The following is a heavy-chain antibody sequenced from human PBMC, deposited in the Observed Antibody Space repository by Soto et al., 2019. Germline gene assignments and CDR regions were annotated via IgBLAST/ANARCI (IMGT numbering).Heavy chain of an antibody. V-gene: IGHV4-61*01. Sequence: PSETLSLTCTVSGGSVSSGNYYWSWIRQPPGKRLEWIGYIYYTGSTNYNPSLKSRVTISVDTSKNQFSLKLSSVTAADTAVYYCARGGGVYYFDYWGQGTLVTVSS. CDR2: IYYTGST. D-gene: IGHD2-8*02. CDR3: ARGGGVYYFDY. CDR1: GGSVSSGNYY. J-gene: IGHJ4*02.